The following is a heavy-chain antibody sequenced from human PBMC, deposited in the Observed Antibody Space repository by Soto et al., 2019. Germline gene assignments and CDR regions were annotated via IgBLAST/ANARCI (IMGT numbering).Heavy chain of an antibody. Sequence: LSLTCTVSGGSVSSYYWSWIRQPAGKGLEWIGRFYTSGNTNYNPSLKSRVTMSLDTSKNQLSLKLSSVTASDTAVYFCASDSTKRFDLLGQGTQVTVSS. V-gene: IGHV4-4*07. D-gene: IGHD2-8*01. CDR1: GGSVSSYY. CDR3: ASDSTKRFDL. J-gene: IGHJ5*02. CDR2: FYTSGNT.